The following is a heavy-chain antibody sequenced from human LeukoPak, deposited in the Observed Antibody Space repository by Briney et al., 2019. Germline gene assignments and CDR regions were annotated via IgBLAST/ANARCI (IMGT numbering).Heavy chain of an antibody. CDR2: IIPIFGTA. J-gene: IGHJ6*03. V-gene: IGHV1-69*05. CDR1: GGTFSSYA. CDR3: ARSGVISSFYYYMDV. D-gene: IGHD2-8*01. Sequence: ASVKVSCKASGGTFSSYAISLVRQAPGQGLEWMGRIIPIFGTANYAQKFQGRVTITTDESTSTAYMELSSLRSEDTAVYYCARSGVISSFYYYMDVWGKGTTVTVSS.